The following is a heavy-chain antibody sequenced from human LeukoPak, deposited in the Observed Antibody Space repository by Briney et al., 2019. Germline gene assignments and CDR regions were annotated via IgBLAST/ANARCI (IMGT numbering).Heavy chain of an antibody. CDR1: GFTFTDYY. Sequence: PGGSLRLSCAASGFTFTDYYMSWIRQAPGKGLEWVSYISSSGSTIYYADSVKGRFTISRDNAKNSLHLQMNSLRAEDTAVYYCARDLGDSDAFDIWGQGTMVTVSS. J-gene: IGHJ3*02. V-gene: IGHV3-11*01. CDR2: ISSSGSTI. D-gene: IGHD4-17*01. CDR3: ARDLGDSDAFDI.